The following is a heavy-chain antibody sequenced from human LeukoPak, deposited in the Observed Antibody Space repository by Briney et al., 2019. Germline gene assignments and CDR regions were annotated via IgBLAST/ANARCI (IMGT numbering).Heavy chain of an antibody. D-gene: IGHD3-9*01. CDR1: GGSISSYY. Sequence: SETLSLTCTVSGGSISSYYWSWIRQPPGKGLEWIGYIYYSGSTNYNPSLKSRVTISVDTSKNQFSLKLSSVTAADTAVYYCARGLWGYDILTGLPPASSLGYWGQGTLVTVSS. CDR3: ARGLWGYDILTGLPPASSLGY. J-gene: IGHJ4*02. V-gene: IGHV4-59*12. CDR2: IYYSGST.